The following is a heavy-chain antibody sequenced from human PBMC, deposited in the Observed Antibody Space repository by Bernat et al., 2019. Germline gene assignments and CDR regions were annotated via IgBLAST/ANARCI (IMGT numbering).Heavy chain of an antibody. Sequence: EVQLVESGGGLVKPGESLRLSCAASGFTFSNAWMSWVRQAPGKGLEWVGRIKSKADGGTTNYAAPVQGRFTISRDDSKNTLFLQMNSLKTEDTAVYYCGTDKLSERLGGWGQGTLVTVSS. CDR1: GFTFSNAW. CDR3: GTDKLSERLGG. D-gene: IGHD1-1*01. J-gene: IGHJ4*02. CDR2: IKSKADGGTT. V-gene: IGHV3-15*01.